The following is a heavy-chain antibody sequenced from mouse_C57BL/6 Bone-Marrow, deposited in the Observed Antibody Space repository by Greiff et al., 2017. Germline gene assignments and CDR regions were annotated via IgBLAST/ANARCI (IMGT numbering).Heavy chain of an antibody. Sequence: VQLQQSGPELVKPGASVKISCKASGYAFSSSWMNWVKQRPGKGLEWIGRIYPGDGDTKYNGKFKGKATLTADKSSSTAYMQLSSLTSEDSAVYFCARSGNGYAAYWGQGTLVTGSA. J-gene: IGHJ3*01. CDR1: GYAFSSSW. V-gene: IGHV1-82*01. D-gene: IGHD2-2*01. CDR3: ARSGNGYAAY. CDR2: IYPGDGDT.